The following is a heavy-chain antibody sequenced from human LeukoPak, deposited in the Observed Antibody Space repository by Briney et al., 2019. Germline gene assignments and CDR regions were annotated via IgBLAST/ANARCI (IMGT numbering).Heavy chain of an antibody. CDR1: GGTFSSYA. CDR3: ARGELPYYY. CDR2: INPNSGGT. J-gene: IGHJ4*02. Sequence: ASVKVSCKASGGTFSSYAISWVRQAPGQGLEWMGWINPNSGGTNYAQKFQGRVTMTRDTSISTAYMELSRLRSDDTAVYYCARGELPYYYWGQGTLVTVSS. D-gene: IGHD1-26*01. V-gene: IGHV1-2*02.